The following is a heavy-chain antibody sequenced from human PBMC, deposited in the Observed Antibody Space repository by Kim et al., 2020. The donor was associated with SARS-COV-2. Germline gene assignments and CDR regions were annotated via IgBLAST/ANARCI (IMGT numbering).Heavy chain of an antibody. CDR3: AKELVVGITYGMDV. Sequence: GGSLRLSCAASGFTFDDYTMHWVRQAPGKGLEWVSLISWDGGTTYYADSVKGRFTISRDNSKNSLYLQMNSLRTEDTALYYCAKELVVGITYGMDVWGQGTTVTVSS. V-gene: IGHV3-43*01. D-gene: IGHD3-22*01. CDR1: GFTFDDYT. CDR2: ISWDGGTT. J-gene: IGHJ6*02.